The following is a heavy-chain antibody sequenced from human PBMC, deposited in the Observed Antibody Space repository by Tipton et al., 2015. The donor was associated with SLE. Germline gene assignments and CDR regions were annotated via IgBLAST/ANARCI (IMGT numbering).Heavy chain of an antibody. V-gene: IGHV1-2*02. CDR2: INPNSGGT. Sequence: QSGPEVKKPGASVKVSCKASGYTFTGYYMHWVRQAPGQGLEWMGWINPNSGGTNYAQKFQGRVTMTRDTSISTAYMELSRLRSDDTAVYYCARGPGYCSSTSCSNYYYYYMDVWGKGTTVTVSS. CDR3: ARGPGYCSSTSCSNYYYYYMDV. D-gene: IGHD2-2*03. CDR1: GYTFTGYY. J-gene: IGHJ6*03.